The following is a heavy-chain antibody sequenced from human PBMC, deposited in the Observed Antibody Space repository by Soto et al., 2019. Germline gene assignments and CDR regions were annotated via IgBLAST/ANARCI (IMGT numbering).Heavy chain of an antibody. V-gene: IGHV5-51*01. D-gene: IGHD3-3*01. CDR3: ARGGVSTQTFDD. CDR2: IYPSDSDT. J-gene: IGHJ4*02. CDR1: GYNFSGYL. Sequence: XESLKISCKGSGYNFSGYLVAWVRQMPGKGLELMGIIYPSDSDTRYRPSFQGQVTISADKSISSAYLQWSSLRAPDTAMYYCARGGVSTQTFDDWGQGTPVTVSS.